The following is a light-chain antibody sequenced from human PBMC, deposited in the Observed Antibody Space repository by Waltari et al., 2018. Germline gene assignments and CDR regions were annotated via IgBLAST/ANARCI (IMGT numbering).Light chain of an antibody. CDR1: DIGGRT. J-gene: IGLJ1*01. CDR3: QVWVSRTDHYV. CDR2: VDT. V-gene: IGLV3-21*03. Sequence: SYVLTQPPSVSVAPGKTARMAWGLNDIGGRTVNWYQQKPGPAPVLGVYVDTDRPSGIPERFFGSTSGNSATLTISRVEAGDEADYYCQVWVSRTDHYVFGTGTKVTVL.